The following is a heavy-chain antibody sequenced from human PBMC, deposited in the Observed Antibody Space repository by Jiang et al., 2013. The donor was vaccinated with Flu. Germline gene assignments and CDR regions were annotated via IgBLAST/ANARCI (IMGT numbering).Heavy chain of an antibody. J-gene: IGHJ6*03. V-gene: IGHV1-69*04. CDR3: ARDKERDDYYMDV. CDR2: IIPILGIA. Sequence: CKASGGTFSSYTISWVRQAPGQGLEWMGRIIPILGIANYAQKFQGRVTITADKSTSTAYMELSSLRSEDTAVYYCARDKERDDYYMDVWGKGTTVTVSS. CDR1: GGTFSSYT.